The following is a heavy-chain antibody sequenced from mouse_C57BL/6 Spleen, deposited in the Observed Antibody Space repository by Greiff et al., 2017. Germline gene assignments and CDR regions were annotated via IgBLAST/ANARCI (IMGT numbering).Heavy chain of an antibody. D-gene: IGHD2-2*01. Sequence: QVQLQQPGAELVMPGASVKLSCKASGYTFTRYWMHWVKQRPGQGLAWIGELDPSASYTNYNQKFKGQSTLTVDNSSSTAYMQLSSLTSEDAAVYYCARSAGNDDYWGQGTTLTVSS. CDR2: LDPSASYT. CDR3: ARSAGNDDY. CDR1: GYTFTRYW. V-gene: IGHV1-69*01. J-gene: IGHJ2*01.